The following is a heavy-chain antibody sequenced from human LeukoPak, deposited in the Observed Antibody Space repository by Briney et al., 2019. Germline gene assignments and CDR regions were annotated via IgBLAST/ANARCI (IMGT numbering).Heavy chain of an antibody. D-gene: IGHD3-10*01. V-gene: IGHV3-33*01. CDR3: AREYYYGSGSYTSYFDY. Sequence: PGGSLRLSCAASGFTFSSYGMHWVRQAPGKGLEWVAVIWYDGSNKYYADSEKGRFTISRDNSKNTLYLQMNSLRAEDTAVYYCAREYYYGSGSYTSYFDYWGQGTLVTVSS. CDR2: IWYDGSNK. J-gene: IGHJ4*02. CDR1: GFTFSSYG.